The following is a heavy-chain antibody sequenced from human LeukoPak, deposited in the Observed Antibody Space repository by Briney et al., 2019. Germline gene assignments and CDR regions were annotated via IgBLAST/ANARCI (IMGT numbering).Heavy chain of an antibody. CDR1: GGSISSSSYY. CDR2: IYYSGST. J-gene: IGHJ5*02. CDR3: ARADSWFDP. V-gene: IGHV4-39*07. Sequence: SETLSLTCTVSGGSISSSSYYWGWIRQPPGKGLEWIGSIYYSGSTYYNPSLKSRVTISVDTSKNQFSLKLGSVTAADTAVYYCARADSWFDPWGQGTLVTVSS.